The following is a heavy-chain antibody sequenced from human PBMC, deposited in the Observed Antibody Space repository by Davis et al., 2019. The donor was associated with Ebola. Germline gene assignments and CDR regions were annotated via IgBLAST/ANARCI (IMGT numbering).Heavy chain of an antibody. Sequence: GESLKISCAASGFTFSSYGIHWVRQAPGKGLEWVAFIRYDGSNKYYADSVKGRFTISRDNSKNTLYLQMNSLRAEDTAVYYCAKSFSVAAAGTKSYYFDYWGQGTLVTVSS. CDR1: GFTFSSYG. CDR2: IRYDGSNK. CDR3: AKSFSVAAAGTKSYYFDY. D-gene: IGHD6-13*01. J-gene: IGHJ4*02. V-gene: IGHV3-30*02.